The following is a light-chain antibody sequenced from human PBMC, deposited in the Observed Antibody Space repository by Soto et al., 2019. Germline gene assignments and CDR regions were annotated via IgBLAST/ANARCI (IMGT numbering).Light chain of an antibody. CDR2: WAS. J-gene: IGKJ2*01. V-gene: IGKV4-1*01. Sequence: DIVMTQSPDSLAVSLGERATINCKSSQSVFNHSNNNNHFAWYRQKPGQPPELLIYWASTRESGVPDRFSGSGSGTDFTLTISSLQAEDVAVYYCQQYYSSPHTFGQGTKLEIK. CDR1: QSVFNHSNNNNH. CDR3: QQYYSSPHT.